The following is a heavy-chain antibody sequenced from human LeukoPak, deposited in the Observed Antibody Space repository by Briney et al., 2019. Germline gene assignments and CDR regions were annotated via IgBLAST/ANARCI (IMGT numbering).Heavy chain of an antibody. CDR3: ARDLAAAGHYYYYGMDV. V-gene: IGHV4-59*01. Sequence: SETLSLTCTVSGGSISSYYWSWIRQPPGKGQEWIGYIYYSGSTNYNPSLKSRVTISVDTSKNQFSLKLSSVTAADTAVYYCARDLAAAGHYYYYGMDVWGQGTTVTVSS. CDR1: GGSISSYY. CDR2: IYYSGST. J-gene: IGHJ6*02. D-gene: IGHD6-13*01.